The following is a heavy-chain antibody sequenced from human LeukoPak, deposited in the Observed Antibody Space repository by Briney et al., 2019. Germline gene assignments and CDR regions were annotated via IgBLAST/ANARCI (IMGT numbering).Heavy chain of an antibody. CDR2: IYPSGAS. CDR1: GGSISSGGFS. Sequence: PSQTLSLTCAVSGGSISSGGFSWSWIRQPPGKGLEWIGYIYPSGASNYSPSLKRRVTILLNSSKNQFSLSLSSVTAADTAVYYCARARESMATSGSYFDYWGQGTLVTVSS. D-gene: IGHD6-13*01. V-gene: IGHV4-30-2*01. CDR3: ARARESMATSGSYFDY. J-gene: IGHJ4*02.